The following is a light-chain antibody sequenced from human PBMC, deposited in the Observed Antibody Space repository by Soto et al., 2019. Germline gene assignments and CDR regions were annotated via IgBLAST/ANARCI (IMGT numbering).Light chain of an antibody. CDR1: SSDVGRYDY. J-gene: IGLJ1*01. Sequence: QSALTQPASVSGSPGQSITISCTGTSSDVGRYDYVSWYQRHPGKAPKLMIYEVSNRPSGVSDRFTGSKSGNTASLTISGLQADDEADYYCSSYSYSTTRVFGTGTKLTVL. V-gene: IGLV2-14*01. CDR2: EVS. CDR3: SSYSYSTTRV.